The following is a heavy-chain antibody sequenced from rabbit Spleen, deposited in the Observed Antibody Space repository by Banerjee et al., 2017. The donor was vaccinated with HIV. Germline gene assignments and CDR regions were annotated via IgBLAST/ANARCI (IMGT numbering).Heavy chain of an antibody. V-gene: IGHV1S45*01. J-gene: IGHJ4*01. CDR2: IYAGDGDT. Sequence: QEQLVESGGGLVQPEGSLTLTCTASGFSFSSSHWIYWVRQAPGKRPEWIACIYAGDGDTYYASWVNGRFTISKTSSTTVTLQMTRLTAADTATYFCARDDGRVNNGHFNLWGPGTLVTVS. CDR1: GFSFSSSHW. CDR3: ARDDGRVNNGHFNL. D-gene: IGHD2-1*01.